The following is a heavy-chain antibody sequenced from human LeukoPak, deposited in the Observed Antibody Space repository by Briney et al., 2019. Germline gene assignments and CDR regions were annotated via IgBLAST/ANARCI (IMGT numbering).Heavy chain of an antibody. CDR2: ISSSGSTI. CDR3: AKDRDSSGYYHY. J-gene: IGHJ4*02. D-gene: IGHD3-22*01. Sequence: PGGSLRLSCAASGFTFSDYYMSWIRQAPGKGLEWVSYISSSGSTIYYADSVKGRFTISRDNSKNTLYLQMNSLRAEDTAVYYCAKDRDSSGYYHYWGQGTLVTVSS. V-gene: IGHV3-11*01. CDR1: GFTFSDYY.